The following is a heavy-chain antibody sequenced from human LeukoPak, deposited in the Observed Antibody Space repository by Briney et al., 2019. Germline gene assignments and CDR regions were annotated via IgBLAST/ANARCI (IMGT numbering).Heavy chain of an antibody. Sequence: GASVKVSCKASGYTFTGYYMHWVRQAPGQGLEWMGWINPNSGGTNYAQKFQGRVTMTEDTSTDTAYMELSSLRSEDTAVYYCAKDRDRRTASYLGYSSGWYEGFYFDYWGQGTLVTVSS. J-gene: IGHJ4*02. CDR2: INPNSGGT. CDR1: GYTFTGYY. V-gene: IGHV1-2*02. CDR3: AKDRDRRTASYLGYSSGWYEGFYFDY. D-gene: IGHD6-19*01.